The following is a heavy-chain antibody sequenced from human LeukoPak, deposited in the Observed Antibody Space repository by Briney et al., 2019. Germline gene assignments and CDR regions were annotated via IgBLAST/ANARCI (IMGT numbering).Heavy chain of an antibody. CDR1: GFTFSSYW. D-gene: IGHD1-14*01. CDR3: ARASRHDGINFDY. V-gene: IGHV3-74*01. CDR2: INSDGSST. J-gene: IGHJ4*02. Sequence: PGGSLRLSCAASGFTFSSYWMHWVRQPPGKGLVWVSRINSDGSSTSYADSVKGRFTISRDNAKNTLYLQMNSLRAEDTAVYYCARASRHDGINFDYWGQGTLVTVSS.